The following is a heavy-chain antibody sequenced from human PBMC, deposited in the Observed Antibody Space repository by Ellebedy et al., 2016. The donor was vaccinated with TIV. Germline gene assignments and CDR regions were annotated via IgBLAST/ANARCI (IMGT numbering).Heavy chain of an antibody. J-gene: IGHJ4*02. D-gene: IGHD6-19*01. Sequence: AASVKVPCKASGFTFTACGIHWVRQAPGQSLEWMGWISAGSENTKYSQKFRGRVTITRDTSASTAYMELSSLRSEDAAVYYCARVEYSNGWPLPYFDYWGQGTLVTVSS. V-gene: IGHV1-3*01. CDR1: GFTFTACG. CDR3: ARVEYSNGWPLPYFDY. CDR2: ISAGSENT.